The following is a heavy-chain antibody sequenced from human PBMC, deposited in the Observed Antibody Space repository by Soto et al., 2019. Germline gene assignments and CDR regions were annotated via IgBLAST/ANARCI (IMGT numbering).Heavy chain of an antibody. V-gene: IGHV4-59*01. D-gene: IGHD6-19*01. CDR1: GGSISSYY. Sequence: PSETLSLTCTVSGGSISSYYWSWIRQPPGKGLEWIGYIYYSGSTNYNPSLKSRVTISVDTSKNQFSLKLSSVTAADTAVYYCARESSGYKAGYYFDYWGQGTLVTVSS. CDR2: IYYSGST. J-gene: IGHJ4*02. CDR3: ARESSGYKAGYYFDY.